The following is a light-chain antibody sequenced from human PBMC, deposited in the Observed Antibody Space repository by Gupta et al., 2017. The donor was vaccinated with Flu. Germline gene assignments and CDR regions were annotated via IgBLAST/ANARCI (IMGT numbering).Light chain of an antibody. CDR2: EVT. Sequence: QSALTQPASVSGSPGQSITIPCTGTRSDVGGHNYVSWYQHHPGTAPKLGIYEVTYRPAGVSTRVSGSKSGNTASLNISGLQPEDESDDDCSSYTSSSLLRFGGGTKVTV. CDR3: SSYTSSSLLR. V-gene: IGLV2-14*01. J-gene: IGLJ2*01. CDR1: RSDVGGHNY.